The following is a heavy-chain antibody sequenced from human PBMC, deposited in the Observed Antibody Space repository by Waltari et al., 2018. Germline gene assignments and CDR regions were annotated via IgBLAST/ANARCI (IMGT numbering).Heavy chain of an antibody. CDR3: ARDPGPLVGAPDY. V-gene: IGHV1-2*02. Sequence: QVQLVQSGTEVKKPGASVKVSCQASGYRFTAYHLHWVRKTTGKGLEWLGWINPKKGDTSYAQSFLGRVTMTRDTSINTVYMDLSGLRSDDTAVFYCARDPGPLVGAPDYWGQGTLVTVSS. J-gene: IGHJ4*02. CDR1: GYRFTAYH. D-gene: IGHD1-26*01. CDR2: INPKKGDT.